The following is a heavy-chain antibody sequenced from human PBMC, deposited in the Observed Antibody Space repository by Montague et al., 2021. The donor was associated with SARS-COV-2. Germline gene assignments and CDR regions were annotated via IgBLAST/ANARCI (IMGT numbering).Heavy chain of an antibody. D-gene: IGHD2-21*02. V-gene: IGHV4-59*01. CDR1: GGSIDSYH. J-gene: IGHJ5*02. CDR3: ARELQYNWFDP. CDR2: IYYRGNT. Sequence: SETLSLTCTVSGGSIDSYHWSWLRQPPGKGLEWIGYIYYRGNTNYYPSLDSRVTMSVDTSKNQFSLNLSSVTAADTATYYCARELQYNWFDPWGQGTLVTVSS.